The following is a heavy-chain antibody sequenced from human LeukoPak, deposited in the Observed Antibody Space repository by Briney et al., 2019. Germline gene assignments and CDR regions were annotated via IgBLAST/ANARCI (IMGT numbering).Heavy chain of an antibody. Sequence: ASVKVSGKASGYTFTGYYMHWVRQAPGQGLEWMGWINPNSGGTNYAQKFQGRVTMTRDTSISTAYMELSRLRSDDTAVYYCARVRRPYCSSTSCPGPDAFDIWGQGTMVTVSS. CDR2: INPNSGGT. CDR1: GYTFTGYY. V-gene: IGHV1-2*02. CDR3: ARVRRPYCSSTSCPGPDAFDI. D-gene: IGHD2-2*01. J-gene: IGHJ3*02.